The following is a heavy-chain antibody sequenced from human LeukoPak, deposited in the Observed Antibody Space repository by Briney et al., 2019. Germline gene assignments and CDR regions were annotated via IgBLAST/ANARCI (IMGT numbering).Heavy chain of an antibody. CDR3: ARRPAGTHYYYDMDV. V-gene: IGHV3-53*01. Sequence: GGSLRLSCAASGFTVSSNYMSWVRQAPGKGLEWVSVIYSGGSTYYADSVKGRFTISRDNSKNTLYLQINSLRAEDTAVYYCARRPAGTHYYYDMDVWGQGTTVTVSS. D-gene: IGHD6-13*01. J-gene: IGHJ6*02. CDR1: GFTVSSNY. CDR2: IYSGGST.